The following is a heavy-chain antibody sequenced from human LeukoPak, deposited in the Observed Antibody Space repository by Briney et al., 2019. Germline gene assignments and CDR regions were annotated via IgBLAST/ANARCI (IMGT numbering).Heavy chain of an antibody. CDR1: GYTFTSYG. V-gene: IGHV1-18*01. J-gene: IGHJ4*02. Sequence: ASVKVSCKASGYTFTSYGISWVRQAPGQGLEWMGWISAYNSNTNYAQKFQGRVTITADESTSTAYMELSSLRSEDTAEYYCARDPLRGGSGYRAFDYWGQGTLVTVSS. CDR3: ARDPLRGGSGYRAFDY. CDR2: ISAYNSNT. D-gene: IGHD3-3*01.